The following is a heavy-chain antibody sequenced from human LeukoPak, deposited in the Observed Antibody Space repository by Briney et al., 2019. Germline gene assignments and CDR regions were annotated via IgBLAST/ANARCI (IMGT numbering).Heavy chain of an antibody. CDR1: GLTYSRYE. CDR2: ISSSGSTI. D-gene: IGHD1-14*01. V-gene: IGHV3-48*03. CDR3: ARDLPGKYNWFDP. J-gene: IGHJ5*02. Sequence: GGPLSLLCAVWGLTYSRYEMKWARQATGEAGEWVSYISSSGSTIYYADSVKGRFTISRDNAKNSLYLQMNSLRAEDTAVYYCARDLPGKYNWFDPWGQGTLVTVSS.